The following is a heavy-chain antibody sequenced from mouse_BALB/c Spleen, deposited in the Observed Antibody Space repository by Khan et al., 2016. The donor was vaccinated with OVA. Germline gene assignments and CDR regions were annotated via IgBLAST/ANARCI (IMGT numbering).Heavy chain of an antibody. CDR3: AKFTPDYYSMDY. D-gene: IGHD1-1*01. J-gene: IGHJ4*01. CDR2: IWGDGST. V-gene: IGHV2-3*01. CDR1: GFSLTSYG. Sequence: VQLQVSGPGLVAPSQSLSITCTVSGFSLTSYGVNWVRQPPGEGLEWLGVIWGDGSTNYHSTLKSRLIISKDSSKRQVFLTLNSLQTDDTATYYCAKFTPDYYSMDYWGQGTSVTVST.